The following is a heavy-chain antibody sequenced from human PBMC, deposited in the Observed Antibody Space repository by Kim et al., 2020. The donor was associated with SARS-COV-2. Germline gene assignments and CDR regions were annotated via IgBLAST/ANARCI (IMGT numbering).Heavy chain of an antibody. Sequence: GESLKISCKGSGYSFTSYWISWVRQMPGKGLEWMGRIDPSDSYTNYSPSFQGHVTISADKSISTAYLQWSSLKASDTAMYYCARRGVDTAMVGSYYYYYGMDVWGQGTTVTVSS. J-gene: IGHJ6*02. V-gene: IGHV5-10-1*01. CDR3: ARRGVDTAMVGSYYYYYGMDV. CDR1: GYSFTSYW. CDR2: IDPSDSYT. D-gene: IGHD5-18*01.